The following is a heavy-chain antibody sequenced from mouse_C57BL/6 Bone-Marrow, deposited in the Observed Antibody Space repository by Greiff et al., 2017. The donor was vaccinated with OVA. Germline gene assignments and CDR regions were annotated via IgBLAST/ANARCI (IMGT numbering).Heavy chain of an antibody. Sequence: QVQLKQPGAELVKPGASVKLSCKASGYTFTSYWMHWVKQRPGQGLEWIGMIHPNSGSTNYNEKFKSKATLTVDKSSSTAYMQLSSLTSEDSAVYYCAVYDGYYSWCAYWGQGTLVTVSA. D-gene: IGHD2-3*01. CDR3: AVYDGYYSWCAY. CDR1: GYTFTSYW. CDR2: IHPNSGST. V-gene: IGHV1-64*01. J-gene: IGHJ3*01.